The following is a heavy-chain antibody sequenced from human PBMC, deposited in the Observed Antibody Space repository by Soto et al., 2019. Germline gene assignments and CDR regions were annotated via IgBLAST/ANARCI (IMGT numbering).Heavy chain of an antibody. CDR3: AHLPPFADYYFDY. CDR2: IYWNEDT. D-gene: IGHD2-21*02. J-gene: IGHJ4*02. V-gene: IGHV2-5*01. Sequence: GPTLVNPPQTLPLTCSFSGFSLHTRGEGVGWVRQPPGKALEWLTLIYWNEDTRYSPSLKSRLTVTKDTSKNQVALTMTNMDPVDTATYYCAHLPPFADYYFDYWGQGTLVHRLL. CDR1: GFSLHTRGEG.